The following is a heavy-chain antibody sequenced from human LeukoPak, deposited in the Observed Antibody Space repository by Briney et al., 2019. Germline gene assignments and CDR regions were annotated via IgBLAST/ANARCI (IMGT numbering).Heavy chain of an antibody. CDR3: ARSYNKGDNWFDP. CDR2: INPISGDT. CDR1: GYTFTGYY. J-gene: IGHJ5*02. Sequence: ASVKVSCKASGYTFTGYYMHWVRQAPGQGLEWMGWINPISGDTNYVQKFQGRVTMTRDTSINTAYMELSRLRSDDTALYHCARSYNKGDNWFDPWGQGTLVTVSS. D-gene: IGHD5-24*01. V-gene: IGHV1-2*02.